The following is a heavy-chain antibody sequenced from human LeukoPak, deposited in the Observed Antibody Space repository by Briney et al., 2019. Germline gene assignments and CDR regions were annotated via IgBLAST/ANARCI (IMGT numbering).Heavy chain of an antibody. D-gene: IGHD4-17*01. V-gene: IGHV4-39*01. Sequence: SETLSLTCTVSGGSISSSSYYWGWLRQPPGKGLEWIGSIYYSGSTYYNPSRKSRVTISVDTSKNQFSLKLSSVTAADTAVYYCARALDYGDWIDYWGQGTLVTVSS. CDR2: IYYSGST. J-gene: IGHJ4*02. CDR1: GGSISSSSYY. CDR3: ARALDYGDWIDY.